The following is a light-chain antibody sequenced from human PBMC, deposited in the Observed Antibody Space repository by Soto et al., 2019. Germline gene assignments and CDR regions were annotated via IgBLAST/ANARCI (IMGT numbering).Light chain of an antibody. CDR2: TAS. CDR1: QGIRSE. CDR3: IQDYNYPLT. Sequence: LQITPYPSTLSASVGDRVTITCRASQGIRSELGWYQQKPGKAPNLLIYTASSLQSGVPSRFSGSGSGTDFTLTISSLQPEDFATYYCIQDYNYPLTFGGGTKVDIK. J-gene: IGKJ4*01. V-gene: IGKV1-6*01.